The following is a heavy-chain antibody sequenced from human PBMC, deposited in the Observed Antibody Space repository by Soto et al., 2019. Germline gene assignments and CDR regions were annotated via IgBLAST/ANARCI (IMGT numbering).Heavy chain of an antibody. CDR3: AKARYYYDSSGYYYH. Sequence: GGSLRLSCAASGFTFSNYWMHWVRQAPGKGLEWVSRINGDGRTTYYADSVKGRFTISRDNAKNTLYLQMNSLRAEDTAVYYCAKARYYYDSSGYYYHWGQGTLVTVSS. D-gene: IGHD3-22*01. CDR2: INGDGRTT. J-gene: IGHJ5*02. V-gene: IGHV3-74*01. CDR1: GFTFSNYW.